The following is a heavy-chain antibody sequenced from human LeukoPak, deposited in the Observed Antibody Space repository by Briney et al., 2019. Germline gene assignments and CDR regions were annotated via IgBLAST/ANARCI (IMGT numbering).Heavy chain of an antibody. D-gene: IGHD3-10*01. J-gene: IGHJ4*02. CDR3: ARHYYGSGTNISPRDY. CDR2: IYYSGST. CDR1: GGSISSYY. Sequence: PSETLSLTCTVSGGSISSYYWSWIRQPPGKGLEWIGSIYYSGSTYYNPSLKSRVTISVDTSKNQFSLKLSSVTAADTAVYYCARHYYGSGTNISPRDYWGQGTLVTVSS. V-gene: IGHV4-59*05.